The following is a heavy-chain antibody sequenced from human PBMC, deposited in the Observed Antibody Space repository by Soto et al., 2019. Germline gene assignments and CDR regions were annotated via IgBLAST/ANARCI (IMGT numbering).Heavy chain of an antibody. D-gene: IGHD1-26*01. Sequence: PSETLSLTCTVSGGSISSYYWSWIRQPPGKGLEYIGYIYYSGSTNYNPSLKGRVTISVDTSKNQFSLKLSSVTAADTAVYYCARDLGSAAFAIRGQGTMVTVSS. CDR3: ARDLGSAAFAI. CDR1: GGSISSYY. V-gene: IGHV4-59*01. CDR2: IYYSGST. J-gene: IGHJ3*02.